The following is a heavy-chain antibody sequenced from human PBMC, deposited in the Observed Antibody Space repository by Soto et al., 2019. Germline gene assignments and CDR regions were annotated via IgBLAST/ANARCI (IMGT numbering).Heavy chain of an antibody. Sequence: GGSLRLSCAASGFTFDDYAMHWVQQAPGKGLEWVSGISWNSGSIGYADSVKGRFTISRDNAKNSLYLQMNSLRAEDTALYYCAKEGDSAGIFGVVVRYGMDVWGQGTTVTVSS. V-gene: IGHV3-9*01. J-gene: IGHJ6*02. D-gene: IGHD3-3*01. CDR1: GFTFDDYA. CDR3: AKEGDSAGIFGVVVRYGMDV. CDR2: ISWNSGSI.